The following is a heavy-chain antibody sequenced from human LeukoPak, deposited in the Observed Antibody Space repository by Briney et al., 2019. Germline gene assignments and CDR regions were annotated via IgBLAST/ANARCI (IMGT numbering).Heavy chain of an antibody. CDR3: VKSSGYSSYDHGDY. Sequence: GGSLRLSCAASGFNFQSYGIHWVRQVPGKGPEWVAVISHDGYDKSYVGNVKGRFTISRDNSNSVYLQMTSLRPEDTAVYYCVKSSGYSSYDHGDYWGQGTMVTVSS. J-gene: IGHJ4*02. CDR1: GFNFQSYG. CDR2: ISHDGYDK. D-gene: IGHD5-12*01. V-gene: IGHV3-30*18.